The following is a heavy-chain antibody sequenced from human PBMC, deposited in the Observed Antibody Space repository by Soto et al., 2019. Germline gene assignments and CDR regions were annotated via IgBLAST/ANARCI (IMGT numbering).Heavy chain of an antibody. V-gene: IGHV3-53*04. D-gene: IGHD6-13*01. Sequence: PGGSLRLSCAASGFTVSSNYMSWVRQAPGKGLERVSVIYSCGSTYYADSVNGRFTISRHNSKNTLYLQMNSLRAEDTAVYYCARGRRYSSSWYNSYYYYYYMDVWGKGTTVTVSS. J-gene: IGHJ6*03. CDR3: ARGRRYSSSWYNSYYYYYYMDV. CDR1: GFTVSSNY. CDR2: IYSCGST.